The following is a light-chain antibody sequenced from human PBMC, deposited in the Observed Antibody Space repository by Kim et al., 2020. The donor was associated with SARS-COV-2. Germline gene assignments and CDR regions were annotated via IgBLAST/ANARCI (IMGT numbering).Light chain of an antibody. Sequence: DIQLTQSPSFLSASVGDRVTITCRASQGISSYLAWYQQKPGKAPKLLIYDASTLQSGVPSRFSGSGSGTEFTLTISSLQPEDFATYYCQQINDYPITFGQGTRLEIK. V-gene: IGKV1-9*01. J-gene: IGKJ5*01. CDR3: QQINDYPIT. CDR2: DAS. CDR1: QGISSY.